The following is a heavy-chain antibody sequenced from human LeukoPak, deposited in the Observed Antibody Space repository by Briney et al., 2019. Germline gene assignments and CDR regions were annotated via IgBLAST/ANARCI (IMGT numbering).Heavy chain of an antibody. CDR1: GYTFTDYY. Sequence: ASVKVSCKASGYTFTDYYLHWVRQAPGQGFGWMGSINPNSGDTNYAQKFQGRVTMTRDTSISTTHIEMSRLRSDDTAVYYCARANFLYCSSTTCLFDYWGQGTLVTVSS. J-gene: IGHJ4*02. CDR3: ARANFLYCSSTTCLFDY. V-gene: IGHV1-2*02. D-gene: IGHD2-2*01. CDR2: INPNSGDT.